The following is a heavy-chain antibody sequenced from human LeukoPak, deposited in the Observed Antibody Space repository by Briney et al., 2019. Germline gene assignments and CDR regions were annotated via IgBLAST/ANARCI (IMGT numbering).Heavy chain of an antibody. J-gene: IGHJ4*02. D-gene: IGHD3-22*01. Sequence: SETLSLTCTVSRGSTSTYYWSWIRQPAGKGLEWIGNIYYGENTYYNPSLKSRVTISIDTSNNQFYLKLSSLTAADTAVYYCARRDDSSGYHKIFDYWGQGTLVTVSS. V-gene: IGHV4-59*04. CDR2: IYYGENT. CDR3: ARRDDSSGYHKIFDY. CDR1: RGSTSTYY.